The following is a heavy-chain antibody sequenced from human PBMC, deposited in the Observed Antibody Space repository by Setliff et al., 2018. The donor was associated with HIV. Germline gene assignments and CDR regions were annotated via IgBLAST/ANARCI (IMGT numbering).Heavy chain of an antibody. CDR3: ARVPPGPYYYYMDV. Sequence: TLSLTCAVYGGSFSGYYWSWIRQPPGKGLEWIGEINHSGSTNYNPSLKCRVTISVDTSKNQFSLKLSSVTAADTAVYYCARVPPGPYYYYMDVWGKGTTVTVSS. CDR2: INHSGST. J-gene: IGHJ6*03. V-gene: IGHV4-34*01. CDR1: GGSFSGYY.